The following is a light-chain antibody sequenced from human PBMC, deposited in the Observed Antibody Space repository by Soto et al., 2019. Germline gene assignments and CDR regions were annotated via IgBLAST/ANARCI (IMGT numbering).Light chain of an antibody. Sequence: DIQMTQSPSTLSATAGDRVTITCRASQSISSWLAWYQHKPGKAPKLLLYDASNLHSGVPSRFRGRGSGTEFSLSISNLHPEDCAEYDGHQYENYWKFGQRTRVEI. V-gene: IGKV1-5*01. CDR2: DAS. CDR1: QSISSW. J-gene: IGKJ1*01. CDR3: HQYENYWK.